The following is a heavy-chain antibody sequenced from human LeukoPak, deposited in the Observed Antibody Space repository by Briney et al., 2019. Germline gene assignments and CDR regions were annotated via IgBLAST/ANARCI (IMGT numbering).Heavy chain of an antibody. Sequence: SETLSLTCTVSGGSISSGSYYWSWIRQPAGKGLEWIGRIYSSGGTNYNPSLKSRVTISLDTSKNQFSLKLSSVTAADTAVYYCARARGSDAFDIWGQGTMVTVSS. V-gene: IGHV4-61*02. J-gene: IGHJ3*02. D-gene: IGHD3-10*01. CDR3: ARARGSDAFDI. CDR2: IYSSGGT. CDR1: GGSISSGSYY.